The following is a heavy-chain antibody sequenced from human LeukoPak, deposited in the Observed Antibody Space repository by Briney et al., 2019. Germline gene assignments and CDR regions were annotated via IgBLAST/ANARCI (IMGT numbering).Heavy chain of an antibody. CDR1: GFTFNNYW. CDR3: ARRGTGHGMDV. D-gene: IGHD1-1*01. J-gene: IGHJ6*02. V-gene: IGHV3-74*01. CDR2: INNDGSSA. Sequence: GGSLRLSCAASGFTFNNYWIHWVRQVPGKGLVWVSRINNDGSSASYVDSVKGRFTISRDNAKDTLFLQMNSLRAEDTAVYYCARRGTGHGMDVWGQGTTVIVSS.